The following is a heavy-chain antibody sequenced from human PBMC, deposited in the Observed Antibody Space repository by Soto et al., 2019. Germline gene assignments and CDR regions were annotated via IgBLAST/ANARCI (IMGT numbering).Heavy chain of an antibody. V-gene: IGHV3-23*01. Sequence: PGGSLRLSCAASEFTFSNYVMSWVRQAPGKGLEWVSTVSVSGGSTYYAESVRGRFTISRDNSRNTLYLQMYSLRADDTAVYHCAKTTNGASLRGDWFESWGQGSLVTVSS. CDR3: AKTTNGASLRGDWFES. J-gene: IGHJ5*01. CDR1: EFTFSNYV. CDR2: VSVSGGST. D-gene: IGHD2-8*01.